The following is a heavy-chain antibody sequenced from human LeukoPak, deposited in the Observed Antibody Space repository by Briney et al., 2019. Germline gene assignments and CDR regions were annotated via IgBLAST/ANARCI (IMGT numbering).Heavy chain of an antibody. CDR1: GYTFTGYY. J-gene: IGHJ6*02. D-gene: IGHD5-18*01. Sequence: ASVKVSCKASGYTFTGYYMHWVRQAPGQGLEWMGGINPNSGGTNYAQKFQGRVTMTRDTSISTAYMELSRLRSDDTAVYYCARTRIQLWLGYYYGMDVWGQGTTVTVSS. V-gene: IGHV1-2*02. CDR2: INPNSGGT. CDR3: ARTRIQLWLGYYYGMDV.